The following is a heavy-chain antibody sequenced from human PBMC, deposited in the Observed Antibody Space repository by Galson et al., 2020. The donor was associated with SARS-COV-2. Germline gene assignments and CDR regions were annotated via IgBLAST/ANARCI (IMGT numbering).Heavy chain of an antibody. CDR1: GGSISSGDFY. CDR2: IYYSGST. J-gene: IGHJ4*02. Sequence: SETLSLTCTVSGGSISSGDFYWSWIRQHPGKGLEWIGYIYYSGSTYYNPSLESRVTTSVDTSKTQFSLKLRSVTAADTAVYYCARGTGAYYDSRGYDSWGQGTLVTVYS. D-gene: IGHD3-22*01. CDR3: ARGTGAYYDSRGYDS. V-gene: IGHV4-31*03.